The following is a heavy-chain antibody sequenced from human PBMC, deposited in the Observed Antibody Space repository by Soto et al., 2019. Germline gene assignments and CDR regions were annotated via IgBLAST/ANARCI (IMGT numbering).Heavy chain of an antibody. CDR3: ARHQAVRGVINLDGYYYYYMDV. Sequence: SETLSLTCTVSGGSISSSSYYWGWIRQPPGKGLEWIGSIYYSGSTYYNPSLKSRVTISVDTSKNQFSLKLSSVTAADTAVYYCARHQAVRGVINLDGYYYYYMDVWGKGTTVTVSS. J-gene: IGHJ6*03. CDR1: GGSISSSSYY. D-gene: IGHD3-10*01. V-gene: IGHV4-39*01. CDR2: IYYSGST.